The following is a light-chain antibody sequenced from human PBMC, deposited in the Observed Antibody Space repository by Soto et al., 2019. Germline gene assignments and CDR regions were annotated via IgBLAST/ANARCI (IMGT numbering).Light chain of an antibody. J-gene: IGKJ3*01. CDR2: GAS. CDR3: QQYGSSLLFT. V-gene: IGKV3-20*01. CDR1: QSVSSSY. Sequence: EIVLTQSPGTLSLSPGERATLSCRASQSVSSSYLAWYQQKPGQAPRLLIYGASSRATGIPGRFSGSGSGTDFTLTISRLEPEDFAVYYCQQYGSSLLFTFGPGPKVDIK.